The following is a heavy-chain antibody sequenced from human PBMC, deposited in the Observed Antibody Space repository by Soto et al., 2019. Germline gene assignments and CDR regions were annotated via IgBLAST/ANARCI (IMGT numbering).Heavy chain of an antibody. CDR2: IYHSGNT. D-gene: IGHD6-19*01. Sequence: SETLSLTCAVSGDSVTRSNWWSWVRQSPGKGLEWIGEIYHSGNTKYNPSLKSRVTISVDKSKNQFSLNLTSVTAADTAVYYCATSGWNEDFYYYYGMDVWGQGTTITVS. V-gene: IGHV4-4*02. CDR1: GDSVTRSNW. J-gene: IGHJ6*02. CDR3: ATSGWNEDFYYYYGMDV.